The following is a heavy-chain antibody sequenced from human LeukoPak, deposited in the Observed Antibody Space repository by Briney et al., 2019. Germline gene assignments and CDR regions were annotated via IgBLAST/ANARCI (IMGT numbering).Heavy chain of an antibody. CDR2: ISYDGSNK. J-gene: IGHJ4*02. D-gene: IGHD3-10*01. CDR3: AGFRSLRSYYYGSGSYSDY. CDR1: GFTFSSYA. Sequence: PGRSLRLSCAASGFTFSSYAMHWVRQAPGKGLEGVAVISYDGSNKYYADSVKGRFTISRDNSKNTLYLQMNSLRAEDTAVYYCAGFRSLRSYYYGSGSYSDYWGQGTLVTVSS. V-gene: IGHV3-30-3*01.